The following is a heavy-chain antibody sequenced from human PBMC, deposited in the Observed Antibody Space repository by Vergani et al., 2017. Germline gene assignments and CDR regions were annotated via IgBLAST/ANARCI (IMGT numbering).Heavy chain of an antibody. D-gene: IGHD6-13*01. J-gene: IGHJ6*03. CDR3: ARDPRQQLVRYYYYYMDV. Sequence: EVQLVESGGGLVKPGGSLRLSCAASGFTFSSYSMNWVRQAPGKGLEWVSSISSSSSYIYYADSVKGRFTISRDNAKNSLYLQMNSLRAEDTAVYYCARDPRQQLVRYYYYYMDVWGKGTTVTVSS. CDR2: ISSSSSYI. CDR1: GFTFSSYS. V-gene: IGHV3-21*01.